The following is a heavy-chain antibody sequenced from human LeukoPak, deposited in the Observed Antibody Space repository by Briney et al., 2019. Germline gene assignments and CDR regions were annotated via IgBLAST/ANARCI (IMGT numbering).Heavy chain of an antibody. Sequence: SVKVSCKASGGTFSSYAISWVRQAPGQGLDWMGRLIPIFGTAHYAQKFQGRVTITTDESTSTAYMELSSLRSEDTAVYYCARDGGIAVAGEILVYWGQGTLVTVSS. CDR1: GGTFSSYA. CDR3: ARDGGIAVAGEILVY. J-gene: IGHJ4*02. D-gene: IGHD6-19*01. CDR2: LIPIFGTA. V-gene: IGHV1-69*05.